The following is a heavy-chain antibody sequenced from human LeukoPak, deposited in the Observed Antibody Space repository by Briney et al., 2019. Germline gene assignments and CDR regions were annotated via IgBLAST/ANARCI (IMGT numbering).Heavy chain of an antibody. CDR3: AKGERGYSYGYLDY. CDR2: ISYDGGNK. V-gene: IGHV3-30*18. D-gene: IGHD5-18*01. CDR1: GFTFSDYG. J-gene: IGHJ4*02. Sequence: GGSLRLSCAASGFTFSDYGMHWVRQAPGKGLEWVALISYDGGNKFYADSVRDRFTISRDNSKNTLYLQMNSLRAGDTAVYYCAKGERGYSYGYLDYWGQGTLVTVSS.